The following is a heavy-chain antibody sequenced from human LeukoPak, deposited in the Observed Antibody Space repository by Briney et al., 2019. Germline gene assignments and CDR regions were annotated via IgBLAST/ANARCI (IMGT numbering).Heavy chain of an antibody. V-gene: IGHV4-59*01. CDR2: IYYSGST. CDR1: GGSISSYY. CDR3: ARCIYGYGSGSWDAFDI. Sequence: SETLSPTCTVSGGSISSYYWSWIRQPPGKGLEWIGYIYYSGSTNYNPSLKSRVTISVDTSKNQFSLKLSSVTAADTAVYYCARCIYGYGSGSWDAFDIWGQGTMVTVSS. J-gene: IGHJ3*02. D-gene: IGHD3-10*01.